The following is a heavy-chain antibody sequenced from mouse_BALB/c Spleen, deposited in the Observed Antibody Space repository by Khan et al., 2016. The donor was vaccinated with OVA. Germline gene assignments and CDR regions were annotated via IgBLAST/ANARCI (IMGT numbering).Heavy chain of an antibody. CDR1: GFTFSSYG. J-gene: IGHJ4*01. CDR3: TRQPGYYEEAAMDY. CDR2: ISSGGSYT. V-gene: IGHV5-6*01. Sequence: VQLKESGGDLVKPGGSLKLSCAASGFTFSSYGMSWVRQTPDKRLEWVAAISSGGSYTYYPDSLKGRFTISRDNAKNTLYLQMSSLKSEDTAMYYCTRQPGYYEEAAMDYWGQGTSVTVSS. D-gene: IGHD2-3*01.